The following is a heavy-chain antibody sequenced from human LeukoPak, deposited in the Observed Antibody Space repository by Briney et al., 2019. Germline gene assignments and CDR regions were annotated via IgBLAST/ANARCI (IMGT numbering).Heavy chain of an antibody. CDR2: IKTDGYDK. CDR3: AKDLTTGTLSFDY. J-gene: IGHJ4*02. V-gene: IGHV3-7*01. Sequence: PGGSLRLSCAASGFTFSSYWMGWVRQAPGKGLEWVANIKTDGYDKYYVDSLKGRFTISRDNAKNSLDLQMNSLRAEDTALYYCAKDLTTGTLSFDYWGQGTLVTVSS. D-gene: IGHD1-1*01. CDR1: GFTFSSYW.